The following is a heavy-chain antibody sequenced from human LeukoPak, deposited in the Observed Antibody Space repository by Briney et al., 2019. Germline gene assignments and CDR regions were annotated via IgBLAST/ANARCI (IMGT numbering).Heavy chain of an antibody. CDR3: AKSRDSGYSYGLYYYYGMDV. D-gene: IGHD5-18*01. CDR1: GFTFSSYG. Sequence: PGGSLRLSCAASGFTFSSYGMHWVRQAPGKGLEWVAVISYDGSNKYYADSVKGRFTISRDNSKNTLHLQMNSLRAEDTAVYYCAKSRDSGYSYGLYYYYGMDVWGQGTTVTVSS. CDR2: ISYDGSNK. J-gene: IGHJ6*02. V-gene: IGHV3-30*18.